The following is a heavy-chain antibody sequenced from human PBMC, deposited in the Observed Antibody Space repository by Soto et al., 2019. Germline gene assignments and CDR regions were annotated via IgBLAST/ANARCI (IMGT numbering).Heavy chain of an antibody. CDR1: GFTFSTSA. D-gene: IGHD2-2*01. V-gene: IGHV3-23*01. CDR2: ISGSGGSS. CDR3: ARGLWCVVVTQAFDV. J-gene: IGHJ3*01. Sequence: EVQLLESGGGLVQPGGSLRLSCAASGFTFSTSAMTWVRQAPGKGLEWVSTISGSGGSSFYADSVKGRFTISRDNPKNTLYMQMNSLRAEDTAIYYCARGLWCVVVTQAFDVWGQGTVVTVSS.